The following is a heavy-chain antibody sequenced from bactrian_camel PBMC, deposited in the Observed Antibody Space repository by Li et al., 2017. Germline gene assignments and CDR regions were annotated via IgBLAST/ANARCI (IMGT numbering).Heavy chain of an antibody. D-gene: IGHD7*01. J-gene: IGHJ4*01. CDR1: GDSYSANC. Sequence: HVQLVESGGGSVQPGGSLTLSCEASGDSYSANCRAWFRQAPGKGLEWVSTIYTASDTKYADSAEGRFTISRDNAKNTVYLQMNGLKSEDTAVYYCVAQCRLTNYWGQGTQVTVS. CDR2: IYTASDT. V-gene: IGHV3S6*01. CDR3: VAQCRLTNY.